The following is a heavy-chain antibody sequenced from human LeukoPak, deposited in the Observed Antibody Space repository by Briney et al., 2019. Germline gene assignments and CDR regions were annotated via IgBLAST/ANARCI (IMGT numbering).Heavy chain of an antibody. J-gene: IGHJ4*02. CDR2: IYSDAIYSDTST. CDR1: GFTVSSNY. V-gene: IGHV3-66*03. Sequence: PGGSLRLSCAASGFTVSSNYMSWVRQAPGKGLEWVSVIYSDAIYSDTSTYYADSVKGRFSISRDNSKNTLYLQMNSLRAEDTAVYYCARSASGSYPYYFDYWGQGTLVTVSS. D-gene: IGHD1-26*01. CDR3: ARSASGSYPYYFDY.